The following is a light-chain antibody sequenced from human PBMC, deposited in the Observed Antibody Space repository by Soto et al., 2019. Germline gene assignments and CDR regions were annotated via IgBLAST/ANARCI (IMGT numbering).Light chain of an antibody. CDR1: SSDVGGYNY. CDR3: CSYAGSYSYV. CDR2: DVN. Sequence: QSALTQPRSVSGSPGQSVTISCTGTSSDVGGYNYVSWYQQHPDKAPKLMIYDVNERPSGVPDRFSGSKSGNTASLTISGLQAEDEADYYCCSYAGSYSYVFGGGTKVTVL. J-gene: IGLJ2*01. V-gene: IGLV2-11*01.